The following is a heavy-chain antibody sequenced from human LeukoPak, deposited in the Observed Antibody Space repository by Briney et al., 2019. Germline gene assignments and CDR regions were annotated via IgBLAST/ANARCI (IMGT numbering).Heavy chain of an antibody. V-gene: IGHV3-53*01. J-gene: IGHJ6*03. CDR1: GFTVSSNY. CDR2: IHKSAIA. CDR3: ARSLRVRGVPDYMDV. Sequence: GGSLRLSCAASGFTVSSNYMTWVRQAPGKGLEWVSVIHKSAIAYYADTVKGRFTISRDNSKNTLYLQMNSLRAEDTAVYYCARSLRVRGVPDYMDVWGKGTTVIISS. D-gene: IGHD3-10*01.